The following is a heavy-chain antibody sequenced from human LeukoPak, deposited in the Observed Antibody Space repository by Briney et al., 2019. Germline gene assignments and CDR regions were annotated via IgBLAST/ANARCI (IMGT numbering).Heavy chain of an antibody. CDR3: ARGSDEKYYYDSSIDY. Sequence: PSETLSLTCTVSGGSFSSYYWSWIRQPAGKGLEWIGRIYTSGSTNYNPSLKSRVTISVVTSKNQFSLKLSSVTAADTAVYYCARGSDEKYYYDSSIDYWGQGTLVTVSS. CDR2: IYTSGST. CDR1: GGSFSSYY. J-gene: IGHJ4*02. D-gene: IGHD3-22*01. V-gene: IGHV4-4*07.